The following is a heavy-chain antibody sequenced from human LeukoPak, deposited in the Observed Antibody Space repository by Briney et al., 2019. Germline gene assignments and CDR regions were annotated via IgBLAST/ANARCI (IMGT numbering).Heavy chain of an antibody. D-gene: IGHD4-17*01. CDR2: VYYSGSA. CDR3: AKDYGDYGVPFWYFDL. V-gene: IGHV4-59*01. Sequence: SETLSLTCTVSGGSISNYYWNWVRQPPGKGLEWIGYVYYSGSATYNPSLKSRVTISVDTSKNKFSLKLRSVTAADTAVYYCAKDYGDYGVPFWYFDLWGRGTLVSVSS. CDR1: GGSISNYY. J-gene: IGHJ2*01.